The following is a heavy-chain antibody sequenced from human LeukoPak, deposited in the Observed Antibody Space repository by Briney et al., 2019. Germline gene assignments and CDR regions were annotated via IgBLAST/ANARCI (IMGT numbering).Heavy chain of an antibody. D-gene: IGHD2-2*01. Sequence: GGSLRLSCAASGFTFSSYSMNWVRQAPGKGLEWVSYITSSSGTIYYADSVKGRFTISRDNAKNSLYLQMNSLRAEDTAVYYCARAGSRGYCSSTSCYEKDYYYYMDVWGKGTTVTVSS. CDR2: ITSSSGTI. J-gene: IGHJ6*03. CDR1: GFTFSSYS. CDR3: ARAGSRGYCSSTSCYEKDYYYYMDV. V-gene: IGHV3-48*04.